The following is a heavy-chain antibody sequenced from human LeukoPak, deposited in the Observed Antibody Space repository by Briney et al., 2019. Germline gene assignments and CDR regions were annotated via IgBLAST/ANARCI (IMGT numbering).Heavy chain of an antibody. CDR3: ARVGQDIVATSPEI. J-gene: IGHJ3*02. CDR1: GYTFTGYY. D-gene: IGHD5-12*01. CDR2: INPNSGGT. Sequence: ASVKVSCKASGYTFTGYYMHWVRQAPGQGLEWMGWINPNSGGTNYAQKFQGRVTMTRDTSISTAYMELSRLGSDDTAVYYCARVGQDIVATSPEIWGQGTMVTVSS. V-gene: IGHV1-2*02.